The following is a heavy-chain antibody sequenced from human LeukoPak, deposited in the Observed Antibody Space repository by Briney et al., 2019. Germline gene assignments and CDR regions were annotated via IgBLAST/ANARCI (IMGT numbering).Heavy chain of an antibody. J-gene: IGHJ4*02. CDR2: IYTSGST. Sequence: TSQTLSLTCTVSGGSISSGSYYWSWIRQPAGKGLEWIGRIYTSGSTNYNPSLKSRVTISVDTSKNQFSLKLSSVTAADTAVYYCARARSGSHYGLLVYWGQGTLVTVSS. CDR1: GGSISSGSYY. D-gene: IGHD1-26*01. CDR3: ARARSGSHYGLLVY. V-gene: IGHV4-61*02.